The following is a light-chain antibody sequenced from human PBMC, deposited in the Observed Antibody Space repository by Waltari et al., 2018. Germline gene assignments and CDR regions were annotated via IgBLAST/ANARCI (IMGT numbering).Light chain of an antibody. CDR1: SSNIGRNS. CDR2: NNS. J-gene: IGLJ3*02. CDR3: AAWDDSLNGV. Sequence: SVLTQPPSASGTPGQRVTISCSGTSSNIGRNSVNWYQQVPGTAPKLLIYNNSQRPSGLPDRFSGSKSGTSASLDISGLQSEDEADYYCAAWDDSLNGVFGGGTKLTVL. V-gene: IGLV1-44*01.